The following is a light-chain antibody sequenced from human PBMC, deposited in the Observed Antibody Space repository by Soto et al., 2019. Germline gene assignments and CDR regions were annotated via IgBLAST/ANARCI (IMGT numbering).Light chain of an antibody. CDR3: QQYDNWPPWT. V-gene: IGKV3-15*01. CDR1: QGVSIN. Sequence: EIVMTQSPATLSVSPGERATLSCRASQGVSINLAWYQQKRGQAPRLLIYGASTRATGIPARFSGSGTGTEFTLTISSLQSEDFAVYYCQQYDNWPPWTFGQGTKVEIK. CDR2: GAS. J-gene: IGKJ1*01.